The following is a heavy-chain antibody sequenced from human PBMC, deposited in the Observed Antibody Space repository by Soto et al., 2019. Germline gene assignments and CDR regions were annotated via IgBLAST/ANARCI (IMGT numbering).Heavy chain of an antibody. Sequence: QVQLEQSGAEVQKPGASVNVSCKASGYSFHTYAISWVRQAPGQGLEWVGWISGYNGNTNYAQKFQGRVTLTTDTSTKTAFMELRSLTGDDTAVYYCAREYGMDVWGQGTTVTVSS. CDR3: AREYGMDV. J-gene: IGHJ6*02. CDR1: GYSFHTYA. CDR2: ISGYNGNT. V-gene: IGHV1-18*01.